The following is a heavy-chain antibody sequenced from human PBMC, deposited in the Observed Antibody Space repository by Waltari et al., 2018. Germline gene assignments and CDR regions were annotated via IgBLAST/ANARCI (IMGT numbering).Heavy chain of an antibody. Sequence: EVQLVESGGGLVKPGGSLRLSCAASGFTCSRYSMNWVRQAPGKGLEWVSSISSSSSYIYYADSVKGRFTISRDNAKNSLYLQMNSLRAEDTAVYYCARSLAFREGGDYWGQGTLVTVSS. V-gene: IGHV3-21*01. CDR1: GFTCSRYS. J-gene: IGHJ4*02. CDR3: ARSLAFREGGDY. CDR2: ISSSSSYI. D-gene: IGHD3-10*01.